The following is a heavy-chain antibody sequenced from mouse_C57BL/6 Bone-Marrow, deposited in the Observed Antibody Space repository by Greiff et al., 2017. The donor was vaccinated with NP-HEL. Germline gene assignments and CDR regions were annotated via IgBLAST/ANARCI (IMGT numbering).Heavy chain of an antibody. J-gene: IGHJ3*01. CDR3: ARCYYYGSSYYAWFAY. CDR2: ISSGSSTI. CDR1: GFTFSDYG. Sequence: EVKLMESGGGLVKPGGSLKLSCAASGFTFSDYGMHWVRQAPEKGLEWVAYISSGSSTIYYADTVKGRFTISRDNAKNTLFLQMTSLRSEDTAMYYCARCYYYGSSYYAWFAYWGQGTLVTVSA. V-gene: IGHV5-17*01. D-gene: IGHD1-1*01.